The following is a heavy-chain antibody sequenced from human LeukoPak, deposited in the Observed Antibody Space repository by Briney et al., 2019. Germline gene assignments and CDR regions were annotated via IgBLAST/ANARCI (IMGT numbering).Heavy chain of an antibody. CDR3: ARGVVHGDWGLDY. Sequence: SETLSLTCTVSGGSISSGGYYWSWIRQHPGKGLEWIGYIYYSGSTYYNPSLKSRVTISVDTSKNQFSLKLSSVTAADTAVYYCARGVVHGDWGLDYWGQGTLVTVSS. D-gene: IGHD2-15*01. CDR2: IYYSGST. V-gene: IGHV4-31*03. CDR1: GGSISSGGYY. J-gene: IGHJ4*02.